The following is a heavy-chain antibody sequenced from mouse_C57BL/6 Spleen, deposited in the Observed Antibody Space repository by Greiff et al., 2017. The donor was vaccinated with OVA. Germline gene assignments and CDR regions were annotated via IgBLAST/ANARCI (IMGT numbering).Heavy chain of an antibody. Sequence: VQLQQPGAELVKPGASVKMSCKASGYTFTSYWITWVKQRPGQGLEWIGDIYPGSGSTNYNEKFKSKATLTVDTSSSTAYMQLSSLTSEDSAVYYCARRGFTTVPSMDYWGQGTSVTVSS. CDR2: IYPGSGST. D-gene: IGHD1-1*01. J-gene: IGHJ4*01. CDR3: ARRGFTTVPSMDY. CDR1: GYTFTSYW. V-gene: IGHV1-55*01.